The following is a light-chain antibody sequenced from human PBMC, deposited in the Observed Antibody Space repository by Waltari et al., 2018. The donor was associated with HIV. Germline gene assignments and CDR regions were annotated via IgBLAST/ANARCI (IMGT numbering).Light chain of an antibody. Sequence: DIQMAQSPSSLSASIGDRVTITCRASQNITHYLNWYHQRPGKAPRLLIYGATRLQGGVPSRFRGIGSGTFFTLIITSLQPKDFGTYYTQQSFSAPTFGRGTRVDIK. V-gene: IGKV1-39*01. CDR1: QNITHY. CDR2: GAT. J-gene: IGKJ5*01. CDR3: QQSFSAPT.